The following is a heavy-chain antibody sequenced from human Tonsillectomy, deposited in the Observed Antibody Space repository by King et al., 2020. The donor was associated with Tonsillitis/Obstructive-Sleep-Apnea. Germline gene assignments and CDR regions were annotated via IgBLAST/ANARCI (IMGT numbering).Heavy chain of an antibody. Sequence: VQLVESGGGLVQPGGSLRLSCAASGFTFSSYWMSWVRQAPGKGLEWVANIKLDGSAKYYVDSVKGRFTISRDNAKNSRYLQMNSLRAEDTAVYYCARPNTDGYNTHIWGQGTMVTVSS. CDR2: IKLDGSAK. CDR1: GFTFSSYW. J-gene: IGHJ3*02. V-gene: IGHV3-7*03. CDR3: ARPNTDGYNTHI. D-gene: IGHD5-24*01.